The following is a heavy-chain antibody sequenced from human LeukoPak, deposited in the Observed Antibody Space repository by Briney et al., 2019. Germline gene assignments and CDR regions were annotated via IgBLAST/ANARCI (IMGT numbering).Heavy chain of an antibody. D-gene: IGHD7-27*01. Sequence: PSETLSLTCTVSGGSISTYYWSWIRQPPGKGLEWLGYIYYSGSTNYNPSLKSRVTISVDTSKNQFSLQLNSVTPEDTAVYYCARQLGSFDYWGQGTLVTVSS. J-gene: IGHJ4*02. CDR1: GGSISTYY. CDR3: ARQLGSFDY. CDR2: IYYSGST. V-gene: IGHV4-59*08.